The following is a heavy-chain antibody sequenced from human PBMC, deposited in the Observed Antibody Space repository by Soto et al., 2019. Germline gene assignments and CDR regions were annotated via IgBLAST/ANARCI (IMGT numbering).Heavy chain of an antibody. CDR2: ISGSGGST. Sequence: EVQLLESGGGLVQPGGSLRLSCAASGFTFSSYAMSWVRQAPGQGLEWVSAISGSGGSTYYAVSVKGRFTISRDNSKNTLYRQMNSLRAEDTAVYYCAKVGADGWLHHLDYWGQGTLVTVSS. J-gene: IGHJ4*02. CDR1: GFTFSSYA. D-gene: IGHD5-12*01. CDR3: AKVGADGWLHHLDY. V-gene: IGHV3-23*01.